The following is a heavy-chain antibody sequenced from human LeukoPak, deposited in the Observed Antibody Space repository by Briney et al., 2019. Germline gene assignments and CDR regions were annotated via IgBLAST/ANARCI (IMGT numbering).Heavy chain of an antibody. D-gene: IGHD3-9*01. J-gene: IGHJ4*01. CDR1: GFTFSDYY. CDR3: ARGQLVIHYFDY. Sequence: PGGSLRLSCAPSGFTFSDYYMSWIRQAPGKGLEWVSYISSSSSYTNYADSVKGRFTISRDNAKNSLYLQMNSLRAEDTAVYYCARGQLVIHYFDYWGQEPWSPSPQ. V-gene: IGHV3-11*05. CDR2: ISSSSSYT.